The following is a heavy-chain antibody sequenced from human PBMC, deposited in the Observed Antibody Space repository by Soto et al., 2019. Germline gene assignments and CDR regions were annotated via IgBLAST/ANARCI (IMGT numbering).Heavy chain of an antibody. V-gene: IGHV4-4*07. J-gene: IGHJ6*02. Sequence: LSLTCTVSCGSSSSYYWSWIRQPAGKGLEWIGRIYTSGSTNYSPSLKSRVTMPVDTSKNQFSLKLSSVTAADTAVYYCARDRGDIVHRGYYYYGMDVCGQGTTFTVSS. D-gene: IGHD5-12*01. CDR3: ARDRGDIVHRGYYYYGMDV. CDR1: CGSSSSYY. CDR2: IYTSGST.